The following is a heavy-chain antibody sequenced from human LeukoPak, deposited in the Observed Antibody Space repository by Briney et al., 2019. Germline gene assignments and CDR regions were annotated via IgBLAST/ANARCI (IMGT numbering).Heavy chain of an antibody. Sequence: SETLSLTCSVSGGSISNLYWSWIRQPPGKGLEWIGNIYDSGSTNYNPSLKSRVTILVDTSKNQFSSKLSSVTAADTAVYYCARLQGDYWGQGTLVTVSS. CDR2: IYDSGST. CDR3: ARLQGDY. D-gene: IGHD4-11*01. J-gene: IGHJ4*02. CDR1: GGSISNLY. V-gene: IGHV4-59*01.